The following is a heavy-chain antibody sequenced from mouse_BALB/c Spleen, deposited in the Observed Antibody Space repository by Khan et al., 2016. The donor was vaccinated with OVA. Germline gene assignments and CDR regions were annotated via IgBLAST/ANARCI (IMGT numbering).Heavy chain of an antibody. CDR2: IDPFSGGS. V-gene: IGHV1-31*01. CDR1: GYSFTSYY. CDR3: TRHGYVGWFTY. J-gene: IGHJ3*01. Sequence: VQLQQSGPELMKPGASVTISCKASGYSFTSYYIHWMIQRLGNSLEWIGYIDPFSGGSTYNQKFKDKVTLTVDKSSSTAYLHLSNLTSEDSAVYSCTRHGYVGWFTYWGQGTLVTVSA. D-gene: IGHD2-2*01.